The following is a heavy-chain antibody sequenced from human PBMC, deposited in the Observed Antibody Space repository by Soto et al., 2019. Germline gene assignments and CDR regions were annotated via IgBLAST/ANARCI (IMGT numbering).Heavy chain of an antibody. D-gene: IGHD2-2*01. J-gene: IGHJ4*02. Sequence: PSETLSLTCTVSGGSISSYYWSWIRQPPGKGLEWIGYIYYSGSSNYNPSLKSRVTISVDTSKNQFSLKLNSVTAADTAVYYCARYYCTSTTCYYFDYWGQGTLVIVSS. CDR2: IYYSGSS. CDR3: ARYYCTSTTCYYFDY. CDR1: GGSISSYY. V-gene: IGHV4-59*01.